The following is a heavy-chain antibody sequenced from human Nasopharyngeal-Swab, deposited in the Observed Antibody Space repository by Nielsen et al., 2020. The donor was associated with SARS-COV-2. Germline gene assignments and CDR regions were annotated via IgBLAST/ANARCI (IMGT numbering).Heavy chain of an antibody. CDR3: ARERRGGYHDTFDI. V-gene: IGHV1-18*01. CDR1: GYTFTDYG. D-gene: IGHD2-15*01. Sequence: SVKVSCKASGYTFTDYGIAWLRQAPGQGLDWMGWISPYNGNTNYAQKFQGRVTMTTDTPSNTVYMEMRSLRSDDTTVFYCARERRGGYHDTFDIWGQGTVVTVSS. J-gene: IGHJ3*02. CDR2: ISPYNGNT.